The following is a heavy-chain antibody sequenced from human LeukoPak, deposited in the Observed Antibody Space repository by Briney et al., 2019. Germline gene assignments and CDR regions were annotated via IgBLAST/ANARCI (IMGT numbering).Heavy chain of an antibody. CDR1: GFTVSSNY. D-gene: IGHD4-23*01. CDR3: AKKAVVTPEDY. J-gene: IGHJ4*02. Sequence: GGSLRLSCAASGFTVSSNYMSWVRQAPGKGLEWVSVIYSGGSTYYADSVKGRFTISRDNSKNTLYLQMNSLRAEDTAVYYCAKKAVVTPEDYWGQGTLVTVSS. CDR2: IYSGGST. V-gene: IGHV3-66*01.